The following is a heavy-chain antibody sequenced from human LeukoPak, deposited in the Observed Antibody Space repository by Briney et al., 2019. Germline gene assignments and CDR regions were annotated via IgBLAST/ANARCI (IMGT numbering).Heavy chain of an antibody. Sequence: PSETLSLTCTVSGGPISSYYWSWIRKPPGKGLEWIGYINFSGSTKYKSSLKSRVTISVDTSKNQFSLKLSSVTAADTAVYYCARTPDPYNWLDPWGQGTLVSVSS. J-gene: IGHJ5*02. CDR3: ARTPDPYNWLDP. CDR1: GGPISSYY. V-gene: IGHV4-59*01. CDR2: INFSGST.